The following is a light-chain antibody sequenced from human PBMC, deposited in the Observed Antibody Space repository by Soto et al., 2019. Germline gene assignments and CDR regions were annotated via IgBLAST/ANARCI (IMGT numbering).Light chain of an antibody. V-gene: IGKV4-1*01. CDR3: QQYYSTPPLIT. CDR2: WAS. CDR1: QSVLYSSNNKNY. J-gene: IGKJ3*01. Sequence: DIVMTQSPDSLAVSLGERVTINCKSSQSVLYSSNNKNYLAWYQQKPGQPPKLLIYWASTRESGVPDRFSGSGSGTDFTLTISSLQAEDVAVYYCQQYYSTPPLITFGPGTKVDIK.